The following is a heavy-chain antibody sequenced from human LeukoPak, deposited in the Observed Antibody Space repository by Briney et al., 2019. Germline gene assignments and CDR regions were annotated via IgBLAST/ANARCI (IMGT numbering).Heavy chain of an antibody. CDR2: MSPNSGDT. D-gene: IGHD3-22*01. CDR3: ARDLRGSGYSPYFDY. CDR1: GYTFTSYD. V-gene: IGHV1-8*01. J-gene: IGHJ4*02. Sequence: ASVKVSCKASGYTFTSYDFNWVRQATGQRPEWMGWMSPNSGDTGYAQKFQDRVTMTRNTSISTAYMELSSLRSDDTAVYYCARDLRGSGYSPYFDYWGQGTLVTVSS.